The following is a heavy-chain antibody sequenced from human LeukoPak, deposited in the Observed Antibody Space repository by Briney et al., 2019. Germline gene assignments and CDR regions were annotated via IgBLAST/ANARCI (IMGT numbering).Heavy chain of an antibody. D-gene: IGHD2-8*01. V-gene: IGHV4-59*01. CDR2: IYYSGST. CDR3: ARVRQMVPLYYYYGMDV. CDR1: GGSISSYY. Sequence: KNSETLSLTCTVSGGSISSYYWSWIRQPPGKGLEWIGYIYYSGSTNYNPSLKSRVTISVDTSKNQFSLKLSSVTAADTAVYYCARVRQMVPLYYYYGMDVWGQGTTVTVSS. J-gene: IGHJ6*02.